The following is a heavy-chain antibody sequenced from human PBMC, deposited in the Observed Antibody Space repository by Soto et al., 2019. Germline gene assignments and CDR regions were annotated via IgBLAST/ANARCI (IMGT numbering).Heavy chain of an antibody. J-gene: IGHJ4*02. CDR3: AKTGFWSGYRVADY. CDR2: ISDSGST. CDR1: GGSISNSRSY. Sequence: SSETLSLTCTVSGGSISNSRSYWGWIRQPPGKGLEWIGSISDSGSTYFNPSLRSRVTISVDTSKNQFSLRLSSVTATDTAVYFCAKTGFWSGYRVADYWGQGTLVTVSS. V-gene: IGHV4-39*01. D-gene: IGHD3-3*01.